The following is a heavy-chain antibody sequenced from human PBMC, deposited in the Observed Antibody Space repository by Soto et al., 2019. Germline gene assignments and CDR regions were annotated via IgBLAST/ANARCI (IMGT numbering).Heavy chain of an antibody. CDR3: ARDALRFLEWLYGFDY. J-gene: IGHJ4*02. CDR2: ISYDGSNK. CDR1: EFTFSSYA. D-gene: IGHD3-3*01. Sequence: QVQLVESGGGVVQPGRSLRLSCAASEFTFSSYAMHWVRQAPGKGLEWVAVISYDGSNKYYADSVKGRFTISRDNSKNTLYLQMNSLRAEDTAVYYCARDALRFLEWLYGFDYWGQGTLVTVSS. V-gene: IGHV3-30-3*01.